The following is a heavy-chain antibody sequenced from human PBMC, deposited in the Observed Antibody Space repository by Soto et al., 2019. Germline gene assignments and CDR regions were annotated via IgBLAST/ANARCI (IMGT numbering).Heavy chain of an antibody. CDR2: IYYSGSA. Sequence: SETLSLTCTISGVSISGFYWGWIRQPPGKGLEWIGNIYYSGSANYDPSLRSRVTISLNTSKNQFSLNLNSVTAADTAIYYCARWTYCGGDCYWLDFWGQGTLGTVSS. J-gene: IGHJ4*02. V-gene: IGHV4-59*01. CDR3: ARWTYCGGDCYWLDF. CDR1: GVSISGFY. D-gene: IGHD2-21*02.